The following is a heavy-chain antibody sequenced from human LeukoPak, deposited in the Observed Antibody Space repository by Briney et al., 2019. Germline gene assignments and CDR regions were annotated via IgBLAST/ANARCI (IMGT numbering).Heavy chain of an antibody. V-gene: IGHV3-73*01. CDR2: IRSKANSYAT. J-gene: IGHJ6*03. Sequence: PGGSLKLSCAASVLTFSGSAMHWVRQASGKGLEWVGRIRSKANSYATAYAASVKGRFTISRDDSKNTAYLQMNSLKTEDTAVYYCTRHTEWEGGYYYYYRDVWGKGTTVTVSS. CDR1: VLTFSGSA. CDR3: TRHTEWEGGYYYYYRDV. D-gene: IGHD1-26*01.